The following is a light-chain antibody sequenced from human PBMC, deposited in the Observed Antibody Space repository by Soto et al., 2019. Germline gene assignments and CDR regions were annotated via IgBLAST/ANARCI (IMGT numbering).Light chain of an antibody. CDR1: SSNIGSNT. J-gene: IGLJ2*01. CDR3: AVWGDGLNEV. Sequence: QSVLTQPPSASGTPGQRVTISCSGSSSNIGSNTVNWYQQLPGTAPKLVIYSNNRRPSGVPDRFSGSKSGTSASLAISGLMPGDEADYCWAVWGDGLNEVFGGGTKFTAL. CDR2: SNN. V-gene: IGLV1-44*01.